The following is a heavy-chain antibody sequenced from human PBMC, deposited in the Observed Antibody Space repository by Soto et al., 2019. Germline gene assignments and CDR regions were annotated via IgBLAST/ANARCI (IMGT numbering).Heavy chain of an antibody. J-gene: IGHJ4*02. CDR3: ARSPGGYSTFDY. Sequence: QLQLQESGPGLVKPSETLSLTCTVSGGSISSSSNYWGWIRQPPGKGLEWIGSIYYSGSTYYNPSLKSRVTISADTSKNQFSLKLSSVTAADTAVYYCARSPGGYSTFDYWGREPWSPSPQ. D-gene: IGHD3-22*01. V-gene: IGHV4-39*01. CDR1: GGSISSSSNY. CDR2: IYYSGST.